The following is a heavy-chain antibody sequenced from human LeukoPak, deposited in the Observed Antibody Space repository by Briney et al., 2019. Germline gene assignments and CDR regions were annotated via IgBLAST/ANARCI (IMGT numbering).Heavy chain of an antibody. CDR1: GGSISSYY. CDR3: AREVRTGYYFDY. J-gene: IGHJ4*02. Sequence: SETLSLTCTVSGGSISSYYWSWIRQPPGKGLEWIGYIYTSGSTNYNPSLKSRVTISVDTSKNQFSLKLSSVTAADTAVYYCAREVRTGYYFDYWGQGTLVTVSS. D-gene: IGHD1-1*01. V-gene: IGHV4-4*09. CDR2: IYTSGST.